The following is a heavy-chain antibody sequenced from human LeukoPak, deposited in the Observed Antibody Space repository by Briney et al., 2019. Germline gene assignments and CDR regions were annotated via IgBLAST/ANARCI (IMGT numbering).Heavy chain of an antibody. CDR1: GDTFTSYA. CDR2: ITHIFVTA. V-gene: IGHV1-69*01. CDR3: ASDFR. D-gene: IGHD2/OR15-2a*01. J-gene: IGHJ4*02. Sequence: ASEKVSCKGSGDTFTSYAISRGREAPGQGLDWMGGITHIFVTATYAQKSQGRVPITADESTSTAYMELSSLRSEDTAVYYCASDFRWGQGTPVTVSS.